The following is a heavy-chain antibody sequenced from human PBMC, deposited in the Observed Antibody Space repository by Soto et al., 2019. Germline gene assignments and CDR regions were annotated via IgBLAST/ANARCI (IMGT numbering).Heavy chain of an antibody. D-gene: IGHD6-13*01. Sequence: QVQLVESGGGVVQPGRSLRLSCAASGFTFSSYAMHWVRQAPGKGLEWVAVISYDGSNKYDPDSVKGRFTISRDNSKNTLYLQMNSLRAEDTAVYYCARGAPSRIAAAGTWFDPWGQGTLVTVSS. CDR3: ARGAPSRIAAAGTWFDP. V-gene: IGHV3-30-3*01. J-gene: IGHJ5*02. CDR1: GFTFSSYA. CDR2: ISYDGSNK.